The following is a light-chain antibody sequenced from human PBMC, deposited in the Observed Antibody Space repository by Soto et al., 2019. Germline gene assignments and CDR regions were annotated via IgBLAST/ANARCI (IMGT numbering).Light chain of an antibody. V-gene: IGKV3-20*01. CDR2: GAS. CDR1: QSVSSSY. CDR3: QHYGSSSRT. Sequence: EIVLTQSPGTLSLSPGERATLSCRASQSVSSSYLAWYQQKPGQAPRLLIYGASSRATGIPDRFSGSGSGTDFTLTISRLEPEDFAVYYCQHYGSSSRTFGGGTKVEIK. J-gene: IGKJ4*01.